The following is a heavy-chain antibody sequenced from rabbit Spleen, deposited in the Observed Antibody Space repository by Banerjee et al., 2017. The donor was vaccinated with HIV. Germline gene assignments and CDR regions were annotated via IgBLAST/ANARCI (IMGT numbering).Heavy chain of an antibody. CDR3: ARGGGL. CDR1: GFSFSSSDY. Sequence: QEQLVESGGGLVQPEGSLALTCKASGFSFSSSDYICWVRQAPGKGLEWISCIAGSSSGFTYSATWAKGRFTISKTSSTTVTLQMTSLTAADTATYFCARGGGLWGPGTLVT. CDR2: IAGSSSGFT. V-gene: IGHV1S45*01. J-gene: IGHJ6*01.